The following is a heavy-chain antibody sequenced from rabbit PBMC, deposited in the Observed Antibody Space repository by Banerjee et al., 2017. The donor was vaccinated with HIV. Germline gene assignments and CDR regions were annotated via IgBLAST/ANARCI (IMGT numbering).Heavy chain of an antibody. V-gene: IGHV1S45*01. CDR1: GFSFSSSYW. CDR3: ARDVIGDDYAPFNL. Sequence: EESGGDLVKPEGSLTLTCTASGFSFSSSYWICWVRQAPGKGLEWIACIYTGDGNTYYATWAKGRFTISKTSSTTVTLQMTSLTAADTATYFCARDVIGDDYAPFNLWGPGTLVTVS. D-gene: IGHD6-1*01. J-gene: IGHJ4*01. CDR2: IYTGDGNT.